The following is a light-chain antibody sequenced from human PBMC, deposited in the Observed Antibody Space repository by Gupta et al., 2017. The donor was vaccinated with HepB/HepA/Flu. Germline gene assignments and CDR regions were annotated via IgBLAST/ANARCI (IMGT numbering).Light chain of an antibody. CDR3: QQSYSTPWT. CDR2: AAS. J-gene: IGKJ1*01. V-gene: IGKV1-39*01. CDR1: QSISSY. Sequence: DIQMTQSPSSLSASVGDRVTITCRASQSISSYLNWYQQKPGKATKLLIYAASSLQSEVPLRFSGSGSGTDFTLNSSSLQPEDFATYYCQQSYSTPWTFGQGTKVEIK.